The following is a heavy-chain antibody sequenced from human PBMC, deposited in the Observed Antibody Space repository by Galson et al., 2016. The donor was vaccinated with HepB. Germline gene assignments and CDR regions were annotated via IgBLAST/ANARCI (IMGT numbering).Heavy chain of an antibody. Sequence: SLRLSCAASAFTFNTYTMHWVRQAPGKGLEWVSSISNGGTYMYYADSVRGRFTISRDNAKNSLYLQLNSLRAEDTAVYYCARNGRRNYGDYGRFDYWGQGTLVTVSS. CDR1: AFTFNTYT. CDR2: ISNGGTYM. J-gene: IGHJ4*02. D-gene: IGHD4-17*01. CDR3: ARNGRRNYGDYGRFDY. V-gene: IGHV3-21*01.